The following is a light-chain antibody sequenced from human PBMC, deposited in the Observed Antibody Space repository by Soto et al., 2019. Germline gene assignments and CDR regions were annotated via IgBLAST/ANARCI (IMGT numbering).Light chain of an antibody. CDR1: QSISTY. V-gene: IGKV3-11*01. Sequence: PGQRATLSCRASQSISTYLAWYQVKPGQAPRLLIYDASNRATGIPARFSGSGSGTDFTLTISSLEPKDFAVYYCQQRSNWPPITFGQGTRLEIK. CDR2: DAS. J-gene: IGKJ5*01. CDR3: QQRSNWPPIT.